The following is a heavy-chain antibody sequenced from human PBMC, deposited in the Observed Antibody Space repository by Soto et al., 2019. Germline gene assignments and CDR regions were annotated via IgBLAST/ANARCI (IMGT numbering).Heavy chain of an antibody. D-gene: IGHD6-13*01. CDR1: GFTFSSYS. CDR2: ISSSSSTI. J-gene: IGHJ4*02. Sequence: GGSLRLSCAASGFTFSSYSMNWVRQAPGKGLEWVSYISSSSSTIYYADSVKGRFTISRDNAKNSLYLQMNSLRAEDTAVYYCARDSGSAALTLFDYWGQGTLVTVSS. CDR3: ARDSGSAALTLFDY. V-gene: IGHV3-48*01.